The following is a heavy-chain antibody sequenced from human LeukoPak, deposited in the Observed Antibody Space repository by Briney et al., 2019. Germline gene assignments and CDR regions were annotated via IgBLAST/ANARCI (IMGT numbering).Heavy chain of an antibody. V-gene: IGHV1-8*01. J-gene: IGHJ3*02. D-gene: IGHD3-9*01. CDR1: GYTFTSYD. Sequence: ASVKVSCKASGYTFTSYDINWVRQATGQGLEWMGWMNPNSGNTGYAQKFQGRVTMTRNTSISTAYMELSSLRSEDTAVYYCARVPPNYDILTGYQGGAFGIWGQGTMVTVSS. CDR2: MNPNSGNT. CDR3: ARVPPNYDILTGYQGGAFGI.